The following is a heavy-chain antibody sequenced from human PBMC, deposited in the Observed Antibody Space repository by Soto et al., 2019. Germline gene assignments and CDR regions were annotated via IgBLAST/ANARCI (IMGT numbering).Heavy chain of an antibody. CDR3: AKDRGLYDFWSGYLYDAFDI. D-gene: IGHD3-3*01. J-gene: IGHJ3*02. Sequence: HPGGSLRLSCAASGFTFSSYAMSWVRQAPGKGLEWVSAISGSGGSTYYADSVKGRFTISRDNSKNTLYLQMNSLRAEDTAVYYCAKDRGLYDFWSGYLYDAFDIWGQGTMVTVSS. V-gene: IGHV3-23*01. CDR2: ISGSGGST. CDR1: GFTFSSYA.